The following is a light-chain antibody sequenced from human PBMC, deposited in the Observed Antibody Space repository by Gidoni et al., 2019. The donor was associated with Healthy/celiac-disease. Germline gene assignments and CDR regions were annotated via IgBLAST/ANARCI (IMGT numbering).Light chain of an antibody. CDR2: DAS. Sequence: DIQMTQSPSTLSASVGDRVTITCRDSQSISSWLAWYQQKPGKAPKLLIYDASSLESGVPSRFSGSGSGTEFTLTISSLQPDDFATYDCQQYNSYPWTFGQGTKVEIK. CDR3: QQYNSYPWT. J-gene: IGKJ1*01. V-gene: IGKV1-5*01. CDR1: QSISSW.